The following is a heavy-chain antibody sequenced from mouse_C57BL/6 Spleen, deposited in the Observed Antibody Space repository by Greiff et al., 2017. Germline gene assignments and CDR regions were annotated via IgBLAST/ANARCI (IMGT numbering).Heavy chain of an antibody. CDR2: ISSGGDYI. V-gene: IGHV5-9-1*02. Sequence: EVQLVESGEGLVKPGGSLKLSCAASGFTFSSYAMSWVRQTPEKRLEWVAYISSGGDYIYYADTVKGRFTISRDNARNTLYLQMSSLKSADTAMYYCTRERSTSYYFDYLCQGTTLTVSS. CDR1: GFTFSSYA. D-gene: IGHD5-1*01. CDR3: TRERSTSYYFDY. J-gene: IGHJ2*01.